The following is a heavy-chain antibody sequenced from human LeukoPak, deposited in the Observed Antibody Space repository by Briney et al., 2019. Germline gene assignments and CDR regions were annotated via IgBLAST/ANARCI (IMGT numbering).Heavy chain of an antibody. J-gene: IGHJ4*02. V-gene: IGHV3-66*02. D-gene: IGHD1-7*01. Sequence: PGGSLRLSCAASGFTVNNNYMNWVRQAPGKGLEWVSVIYSGGSTYYADPMKGRFTASRDNSKNTLYLQMNSLRAEDTAVYYCTREIRKNYRYHFDYWGQGTLVTVSS. CDR2: IYSGGST. CDR1: GFTVNNNY. CDR3: TREIRKNYRYHFDY.